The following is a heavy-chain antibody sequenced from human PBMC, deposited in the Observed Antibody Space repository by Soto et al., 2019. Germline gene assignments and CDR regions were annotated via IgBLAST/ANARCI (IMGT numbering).Heavy chain of an antibody. V-gene: IGHV4-4*07. CDR2: IYSSGET. CDR1: RDSISGLY. CDR3: ARASQCKSYFDCFAWLDY. Sequence: PXGTLSLSFTVSRDSISGLYWTWIRQPSGKGLEWIGRIYSSGETNYNPSLTGRVIMSLDTSKNQFSLNLTSVTAADTAVYYCARASQCKSYFDCFAWLDYWGQGTLVTVSS. D-gene: IGHD3-9*01. J-gene: IGHJ4*02.